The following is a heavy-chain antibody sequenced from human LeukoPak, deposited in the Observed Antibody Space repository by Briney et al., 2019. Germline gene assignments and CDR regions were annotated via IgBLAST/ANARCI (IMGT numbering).Heavy chain of an antibody. D-gene: IGHD3-22*01. V-gene: IGHV3-53*01. CDR2: IYRGGGT. J-gene: IGHJ4*02. CDR3: ARDHYDGSTYYHDY. Sequence: PGGSLRLSCAASGFTVSSNYMSWVRQAPGKGLEWVSVIYRGGGTYYADSVKGRFTISRDNSKNALYLQMNSLRAEDTAMYYCARDHYDGSTYYHDYWGQGTLVTVSS. CDR1: GFTVSSNY.